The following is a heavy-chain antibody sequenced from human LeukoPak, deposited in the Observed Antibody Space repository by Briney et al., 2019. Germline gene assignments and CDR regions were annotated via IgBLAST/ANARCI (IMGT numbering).Heavy chain of an antibody. V-gene: IGHV3-23*01. D-gene: IGHD1-26*01. Sequence: TGGSLRLSCAASGFTFSSYDMSWVRQAPGKGLEWVSVISGSGGSTYYADSVKGRFTISRDNSKNTLYLQMNSLRAEDTAVYYCALASGSYSYYYYGMDVWGQGTTVTVAS. J-gene: IGHJ6*02. CDR2: ISGSGGST. CDR1: GFTFSSYD. CDR3: ALASGSYSYYYYGMDV.